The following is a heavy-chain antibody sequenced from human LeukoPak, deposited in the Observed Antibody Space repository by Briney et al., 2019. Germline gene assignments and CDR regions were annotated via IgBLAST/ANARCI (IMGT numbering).Heavy chain of an antibody. J-gene: IGHJ4*02. V-gene: IGHV3-23*01. D-gene: IGHD3-22*01. CDR1: GFTFSSYA. Sequence: PRGSLRLSCAASGFTFSSYAMSWVRQAPGKGLEWVSAISGSGGSTYYADSVKGRFTISRDNSKNTLYLQMNSLRAEDTAVYYCAKFPSDSSGYPFDYWGQGTLVTVSS. CDR3: AKFPSDSSGYPFDY. CDR2: ISGSGGST.